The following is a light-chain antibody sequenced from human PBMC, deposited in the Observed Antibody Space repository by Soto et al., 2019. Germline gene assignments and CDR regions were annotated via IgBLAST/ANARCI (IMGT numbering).Light chain of an antibody. CDR2: DGS. J-gene: IGKJ1*01. V-gene: IGKV1-5*01. CDR1: QSISSW. CDR3: QQYYKCHPLT. Sequence: DIAITQSPSTLSASLGDRVPIACRASQSISSWLAWFQQEPGKALKLWIYDGSNVEDWVPSRFSGTESGTVFSITNSMQSEDFAVNYCQQYYKCHPLTFGQGTKVAIK.